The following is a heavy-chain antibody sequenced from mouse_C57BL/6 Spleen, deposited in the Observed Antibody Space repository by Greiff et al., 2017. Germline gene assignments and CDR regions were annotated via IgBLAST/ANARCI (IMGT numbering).Heavy chain of an antibody. Sequence: VHLVESGGGLVKPGGSLKLSCAASGFTFSSYAMSWVRQTPEKRLEWVATISDGGSYTYYPDNVKGRFTISRDNAKNNLYLQMSHLKSEDTAMYYCAREWFHYFDYWGQGTTLTVSS. D-gene: IGHD2-2*01. CDR3: AREWFHYFDY. CDR1: GFTFSSYA. V-gene: IGHV5-4*01. CDR2: ISDGGSYT. J-gene: IGHJ2*01.